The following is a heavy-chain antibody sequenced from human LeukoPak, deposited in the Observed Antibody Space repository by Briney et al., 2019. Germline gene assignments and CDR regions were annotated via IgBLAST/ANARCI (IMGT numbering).Heavy chain of an antibody. D-gene: IGHD7-27*01. Sequence: GGSLRLSCAASGXTFSSHDVHWVRQAAGKGLEWVSGFIPAGDRYYAESVKGRFTISRENAKSSLYLQMNSLRVGDTAVYYCVRGGVWGLSSNWLESWGQGILVTVSS. CDR2: FIPAGDR. J-gene: IGHJ5*01. CDR3: VRGGVWGLSSNWLES. V-gene: IGHV3-13*04. CDR1: GXTFSSHD.